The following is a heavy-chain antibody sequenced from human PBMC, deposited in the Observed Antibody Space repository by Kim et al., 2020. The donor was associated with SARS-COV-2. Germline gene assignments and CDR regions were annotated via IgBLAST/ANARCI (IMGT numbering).Heavy chain of an antibody. V-gene: IGHV3-48*03. D-gene: IGHD2-8*01. CDR3: ARVRPNQAFDY. CDR2: IRSSGEIF. J-gene: IGHJ4*02. CDR1: GFTFSTYE. Sequence: GGSLRLSCAASGFTFSTYEMNWVRQAPGKGLEWVSYIRSSGEIFYYADSVKGRFSISRDNAKNSLYLQMSSLRVEDTAVYYCARVRPNQAFDYCGQGTLV.